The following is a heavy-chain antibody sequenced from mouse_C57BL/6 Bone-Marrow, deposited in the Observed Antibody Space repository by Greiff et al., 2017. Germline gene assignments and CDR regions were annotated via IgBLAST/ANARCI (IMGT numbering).Heavy chain of an antibody. J-gene: IGHJ2*01. V-gene: IGHV5-4*01. CDR3: ASLCPVYFDY. D-gene: IGHD6-5*01. CDR2: ISDGGSYT. CDR1: GFTFSSYA. Sequence: EVQLVESGGGLVKPGGSLKLSCAASGFTFSSYAMSWVRQTPEKRLEWVATISDGGSYTYYPDNVKGRFTISRDNAKNNLYLPMSNLKSEDTAMYYCASLCPVYFDYWGQGTTLTVSS.